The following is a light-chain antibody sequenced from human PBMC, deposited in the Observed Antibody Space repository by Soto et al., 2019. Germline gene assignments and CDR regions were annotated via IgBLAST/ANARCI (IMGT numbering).Light chain of an antibody. CDR1: QSVGRS. J-gene: IGKJ2*01. V-gene: IGKV3-11*01. CDR2: DAS. CDR3: QQCNNWPFT. Sequence: EIVLTQSPATLSLSPGERATLSSRASQSVGRSLAWYLQKPGQAPRLLIYDASNRSTGIPDRFSGSGSGTDFTLTISSLEPEDFAVYYCQQCNNWPFTFGQGTKLEIK.